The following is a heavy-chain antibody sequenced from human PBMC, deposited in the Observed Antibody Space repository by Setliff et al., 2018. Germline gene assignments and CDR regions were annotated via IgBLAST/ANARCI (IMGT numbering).Heavy chain of an antibody. CDR3: ARDPGNGHYMDV. J-gene: IGHJ6*03. V-gene: IGHV4-4*08. Sequence: ETLSLTCIVSGGSIGHYYWNWIRQPPGKGLEWIGYVYTSGSTNYNPSLKSRVTISVDTSKNQLSLRLTSVTAADTAVYYCARDPGNGHYMDVWGKGATVTVSS. CDR1: GGSIGHYY. CDR2: VYTSGST.